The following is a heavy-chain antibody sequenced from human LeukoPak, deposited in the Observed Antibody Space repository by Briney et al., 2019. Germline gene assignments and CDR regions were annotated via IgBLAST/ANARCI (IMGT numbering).Heavy chain of an antibody. J-gene: IGHJ4*02. CDR2: ISSSGSFI. V-gene: IGHV3-48*03. CDR1: GFXFSSYE. Sequence: PGGSLRLSCAASGFXFSSYEINWVRQAPGKGLEWVSYISSSGSFIYYADSVKGRFTISRDNAKNSLYLQMNSLRAEDTAVYYCARNDYFDYWGQGTLVTVSS. CDR3: ARNDYFDY.